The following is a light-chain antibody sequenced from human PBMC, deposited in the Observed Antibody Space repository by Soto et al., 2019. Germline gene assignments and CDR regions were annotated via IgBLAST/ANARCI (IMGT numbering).Light chain of an antibody. Sequence: QSVLTQPPSASGSPGQSVTISCTGTSSDVGGYNYVSWYQQHPGKAPKLMIYEVSEWPSGVPDRFSGSKSGNTASLTVSGLQAEDEADYYCSSYAGSNNVIFGGGTQLTVL. V-gene: IGLV2-8*01. CDR2: EVS. CDR1: SSDVGGYNY. J-gene: IGLJ2*01. CDR3: SSYAGSNNVI.